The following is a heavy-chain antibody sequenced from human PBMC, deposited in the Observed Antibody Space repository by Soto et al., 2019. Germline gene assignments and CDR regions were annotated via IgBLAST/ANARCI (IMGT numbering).Heavy chain of an antibody. D-gene: IGHD6-19*01. CDR3: ARDGLVAGIAVAGTPPPDYDSSGYEAPNAFDI. Sequence: GASVKVSCKASGYTFTSYAMHWVRQAPGQRLEWMGWINAGNGNTKYSQKFQGRVTITRDTSASTAYMELSSLRSEDTAVYYCARDGLVAGIAVAGTPPPDYDSSGYEAPNAFDIWGQGTMVTVSS. J-gene: IGHJ3*02. CDR2: INAGNGNT. CDR1: GYTFTSYA. V-gene: IGHV1-3*01.